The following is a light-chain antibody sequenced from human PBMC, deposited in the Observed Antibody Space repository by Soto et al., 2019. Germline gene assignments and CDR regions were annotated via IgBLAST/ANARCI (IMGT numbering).Light chain of an antibody. CDR2: DAS. V-gene: IGKV3-11*01. J-gene: IGKJ1*01. Sequence: IELTQSPATLSLSPREGATLSCRASQRVSSYLAWYRQKPGQAPRLLIYDASNRATGIPARFSGSGSGTDFTLTINFLEPEDFPVYYCQLRSNLHTFGQGTKVDI. CDR3: QLRSNLHT. CDR1: QRVSSY.